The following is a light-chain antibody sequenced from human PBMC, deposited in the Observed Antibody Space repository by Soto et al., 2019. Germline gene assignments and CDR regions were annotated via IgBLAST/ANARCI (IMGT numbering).Light chain of an antibody. V-gene: IGKV3-15*01. J-gene: IGKJ2*01. Sequence: ETVMTQSPATLSVSPGERATLSCRASQTIANNLAWYQQRPGQAPRLLIYGASTRATGIPDRFSGSGSGTECTLTISSLQSEDFAVYYCQQYNNWPPYTFGQGTKLEIK. CDR2: GAS. CDR3: QQYNNWPPYT. CDR1: QTIANN.